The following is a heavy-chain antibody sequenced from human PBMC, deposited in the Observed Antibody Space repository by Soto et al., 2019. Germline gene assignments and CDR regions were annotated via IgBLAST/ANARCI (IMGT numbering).Heavy chain of an antibody. V-gene: IGHV3-30*18. J-gene: IGHJ4*02. CDR1: GFTFSSYG. CDR2: ISYDGSNK. CDR3: AKSDHLYFDY. Sequence: GGSLRLSCAASGFTFSSYGMHWVRQAPGKGLEWVAVISYDGSNKYYADSVKGRFTISRDNSKNTLYLQMNSLRAEDTAVYYCAKSDHLYFDYWGQGTLVTVSS.